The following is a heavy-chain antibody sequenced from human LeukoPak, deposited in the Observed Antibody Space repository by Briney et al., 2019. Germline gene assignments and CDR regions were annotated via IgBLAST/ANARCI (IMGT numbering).Heavy chain of an antibody. Sequence: ASVKVSCKASGYTFTSYDINWVRQATGQGLEWMGWMNPNSGNTGYAQKFQGRVTMTRNTSISTAYMELSSLRSDDTAVYYCARGDGGFFGMDVWGQGTTVTVSS. D-gene: IGHD3-16*01. CDR1: GYTFTSYD. J-gene: IGHJ6*02. CDR2: MNPNSGNT. V-gene: IGHV1-8*01. CDR3: ARGDGGFFGMDV.